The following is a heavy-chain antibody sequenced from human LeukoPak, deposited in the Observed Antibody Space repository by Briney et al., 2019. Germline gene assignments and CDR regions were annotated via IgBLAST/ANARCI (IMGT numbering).Heavy chain of an antibody. CDR3: ARETRPSDYDNRAWFDP. J-gene: IGHJ5*02. D-gene: IGHD3-22*01. V-gene: IGHV7-4-1*02. CDR1: GYTFTSYA. Sequence: ASVKVSCKASGYTFTSYAMNWVRQAPGQGLEWMGWINTNTGNPTYAQGFTGRFVFSLDTSVSTAYLQISSLKAEDTAVYYCARETRPSDYDNRAWFDPWGQGTLVTVSS. CDR2: INTNTGNP.